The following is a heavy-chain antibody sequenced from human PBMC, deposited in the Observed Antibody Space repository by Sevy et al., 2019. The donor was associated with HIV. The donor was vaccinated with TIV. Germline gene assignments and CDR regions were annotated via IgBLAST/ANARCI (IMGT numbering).Heavy chain of an antibody. Sequence: SETLSLTCTVSGDSISNKDWSWIRQPPGKGLEWYGYFSHSGTTNYNPSLKGGITISEDTSKNQFSLKLTSVTAADTAFYYCARILMFPIRNFRNIQFDYWGQGILVTVSS. CDR2: FSHSGTT. D-gene: IGHD2-2*02. CDR1: GDSISNKD. J-gene: IGHJ4*02. CDR3: ARILMFPIRNFRNIQFDY. V-gene: IGHV4-59*01.